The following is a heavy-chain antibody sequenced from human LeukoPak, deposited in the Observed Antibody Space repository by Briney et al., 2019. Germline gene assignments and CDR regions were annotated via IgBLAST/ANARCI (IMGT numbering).Heavy chain of an antibody. J-gene: IGHJ5*02. CDR2: INHSGST. V-gene: IGHV4-34*01. Sequence: SETLSLTCAVYGGSFSGYYWSWIRQPPGKGLEWIGEINHSGSTNYNPSLKSRVTISVDTSKNQFSLKLSSVTAADTAVYYCARSTYYDFWSGPNWFDPWGQGTLVTVSS. CDR3: ARSTYYDFWSGPNWFDP. CDR1: GGSFSGYY. D-gene: IGHD3-3*01.